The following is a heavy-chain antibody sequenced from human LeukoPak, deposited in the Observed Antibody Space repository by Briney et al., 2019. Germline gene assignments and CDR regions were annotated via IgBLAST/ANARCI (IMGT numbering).Heavy chain of an antibody. CDR2: ISGSGGST. CDR3: AKDVDSSGYYLYWYFDL. D-gene: IGHD3-22*01. CDR1: GFTFSSYA. V-gene: IGHV3-23*01. J-gene: IGHJ2*01. Sequence: GGSLRLSCAASGFTFSSYAMSWVRQAPGKGLEWVSAISGSGGSTYYADSVKGRFTISRDNSKNTLYLQMNSLRAEDTAVYYCAKDVDSSGYYLYWYFDLWGRGTLVTVSS.